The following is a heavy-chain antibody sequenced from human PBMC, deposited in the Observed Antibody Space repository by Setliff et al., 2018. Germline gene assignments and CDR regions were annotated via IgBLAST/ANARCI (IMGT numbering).Heavy chain of an antibody. CDR2: ISYDGSNK. V-gene: IGHV3-30-3*01. J-gene: IGHJ5*02. Sequence: PGGSLRLSCAASGFTFSSYAMHWVRQAPGKRLEWVAVISYDGSNKYYADSVKGRFTISRDNSKNTLYLQMNSLRAEDTAVYYCTSPRAAAGIVAPFDPWGQGTLVTVSS. CDR1: GFTFSSYA. CDR3: TSPRAAAGIVAPFDP. D-gene: IGHD6-13*01.